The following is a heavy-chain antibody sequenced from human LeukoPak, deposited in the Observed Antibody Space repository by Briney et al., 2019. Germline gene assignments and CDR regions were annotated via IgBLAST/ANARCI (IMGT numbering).Heavy chain of an antibody. Sequence: PGGSLTLSCSASRFSLSSYNMHWVRQPPGKGLEFVSGVSSDWGTTDYADSARDRFTISRDNSKNTLYLQMSSLRAEDTAIYYCVRGLYGLGWDYWGPGTLVTVSS. CDR3: VRGLYGLGWDY. V-gene: IGHV3-64D*06. D-gene: IGHD3-10*01. J-gene: IGHJ4*02. CDR1: RFSLSSYN. CDR2: VSSDWGTT.